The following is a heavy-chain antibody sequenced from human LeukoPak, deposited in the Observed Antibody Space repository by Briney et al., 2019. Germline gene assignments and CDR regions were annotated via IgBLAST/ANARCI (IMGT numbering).Heavy chain of an antibody. V-gene: IGHV1-46*01. CDR1: GYTFTSYY. D-gene: IGHD3-22*01. CDR2: INHSGGST. J-gene: IGHJ4*02. Sequence: ASVKVSCKASGYTFTSYYMHWVRQAPGQGLEWMGIINHSGGSTSYAQKFQGRVTMTRDTSTSTVYMELSSLRSEDTAVYYCARDRYYYDSSGYIRGMSFDYWGQGTLVTVSS. CDR3: ARDRYYYDSSGYIRGMSFDY.